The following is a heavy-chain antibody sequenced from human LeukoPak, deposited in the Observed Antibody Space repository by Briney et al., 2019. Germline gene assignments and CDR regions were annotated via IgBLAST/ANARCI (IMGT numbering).Heavy chain of an antibody. V-gene: IGHV3-64D*06. D-gene: IGHD6-13*01. CDR3: VKGEHSSRGYELGYYIDS. CDR2: ISINGWST. CDR1: GLIYSRYV. Sequence: GGALTLSCSASGLIYSRYVMHEVRQAPGKGLEYVSAISINGWSTYYADSVKGGFTISRDNSKNTLYLQMTGLRAEDSAEYYCVKGEHSSRGYELGYYIDSWGQGTLVTVSS. J-gene: IGHJ4*02.